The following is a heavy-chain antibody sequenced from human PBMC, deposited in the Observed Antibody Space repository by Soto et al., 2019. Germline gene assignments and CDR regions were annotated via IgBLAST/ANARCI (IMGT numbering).Heavy chain of an antibody. D-gene: IGHD3-10*01. CDR2: ISSSSSTI. J-gene: IGHJ5*02. Sequence: VQLVESGGGLVQPGGSLRLSCAASGFTFSSYTMNWVRQAPGKGLEWVSYISSSSSTIYYADSVKGRFTISRDNAKNSLYLQMNSLRDEDTAVYYCAREIPSRGAGWFDPWGQGTLVTVSS. CDR3: AREIPSRGAGWFDP. CDR1: GFTFSSYT. V-gene: IGHV3-48*02.